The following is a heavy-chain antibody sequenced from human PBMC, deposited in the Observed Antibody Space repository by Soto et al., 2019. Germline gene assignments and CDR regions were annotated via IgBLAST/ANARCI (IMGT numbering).Heavy chain of an antibody. CDR3: ARAMTTVTTIDY. CDR1: GFSISSGGYS. D-gene: IGHD4-17*01. J-gene: IGHJ4*02. Sequence: SETLSLTCAVSGFSISSGGYSWSWIRQPPGKGLEWIGYIYHSGSTYYNPSLKSRVTISVDRSKNQFSLKLSSVTAADTAVYYCARAMTTVTTIDYWGQGTLVTVSS. V-gene: IGHV4-30-2*01. CDR2: IYHSGST.